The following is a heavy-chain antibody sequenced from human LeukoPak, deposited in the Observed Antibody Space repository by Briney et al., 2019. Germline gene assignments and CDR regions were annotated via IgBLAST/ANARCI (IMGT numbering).Heavy chain of an antibody. CDR2: IGSRADTYAT. Sequence: TGGSLRLSCAVSGFTFSGSAMHGVRQASGKGLEWVGRIGSRADTYATTYAASVKGRFTISRDDSKNTAYLQMNNLKTEDTAVYYCLVEPTYYVDVWGKGTAVTVSS. J-gene: IGHJ6*03. CDR1: GFTFSGSA. V-gene: IGHV3-73*01. CDR3: LVEPTYYVDV.